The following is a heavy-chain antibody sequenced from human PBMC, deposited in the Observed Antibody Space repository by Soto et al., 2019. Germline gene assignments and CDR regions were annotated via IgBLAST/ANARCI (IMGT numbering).Heavy chain of an antibody. J-gene: IGHJ4*02. CDR3: ARLSGMVAQGGFFDY. CDR2: IYYSGST. D-gene: IGHD2-15*01. CDR1: GGSISSGGYY. V-gene: IGHV4-31*03. Sequence: PSETLSLTCTVSGGSISSGGYYWSWIRQHPGKGLEWIGYIYYSGSTYYNPSLKSRVTISVDTSKNQFSLKLSSVTAADTAVYYCARLSGMVAQGGFFDYWGQGTLVTVSS.